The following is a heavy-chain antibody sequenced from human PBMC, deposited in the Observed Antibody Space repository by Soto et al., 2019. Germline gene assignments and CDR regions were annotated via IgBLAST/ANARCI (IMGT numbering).Heavy chain of an antibody. Sequence: EAQLVESGGGLVQPGGSLRLSCAASGFTFSNYEMHWVRQAPGKGLEYVSGISNNGAHTDYATSVKGRFTLSRDNSENTLYLQMGSLRAEDVALYYCGRRGYGSRWPYGYMDVWGKGTTVTVSS. CDR1: GFTFSNYE. CDR2: ISNNGAHT. CDR3: GRRGYGSRWPYGYMDV. J-gene: IGHJ6*03. V-gene: IGHV3-64*01. D-gene: IGHD6-13*01.